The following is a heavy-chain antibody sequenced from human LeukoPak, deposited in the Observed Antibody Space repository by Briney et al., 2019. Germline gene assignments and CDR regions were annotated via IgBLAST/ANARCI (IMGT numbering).Heavy chain of an antibody. V-gene: IGHV3-33*01. D-gene: IGHD6-19*01. Sequence: GRSLRHSCAASGFTFSSYGMHWVRQAPGKGLEWVAVIWYDGSNKYYADSVKGRFTISRDNSKNTLYLQMNSLRAEDTAVYYCARGKYGEQWLVPAPGFDYWGQGTLVTVSS. CDR1: GFTFSSYG. J-gene: IGHJ4*02. CDR3: ARGKYGEQWLVPAPGFDY. CDR2: IWYDGSNK.